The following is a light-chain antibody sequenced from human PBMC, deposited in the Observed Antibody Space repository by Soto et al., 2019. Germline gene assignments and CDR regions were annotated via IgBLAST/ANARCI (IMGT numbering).Light chain of an antibody. Sequence: QSALTQPASVSGSRGQSITISCTGTGSDVGAFNFVSWYQQHPGKAPKLMIYDVRHRPSGVSDRFSGSKSGNTASLTIYGLQAEDEADYYCTSHTTTSPPVLFGGGTKLTVL. V-gene: IGLV2-14*03. J-gene: IGLJ2*01. CDR2: DVR. CDR3: TSHTTTSPPVL. CDR1: GSDVGAFNF.